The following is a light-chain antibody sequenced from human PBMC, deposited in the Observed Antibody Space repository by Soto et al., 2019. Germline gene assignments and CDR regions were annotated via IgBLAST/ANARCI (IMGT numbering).Light chain of an antibody. CDR2: GAS. CDR1: QSVNANY. CDR3: QQYAASPRT. Sequence: EIVLTQSPGTLSLSPRERATLSCRASQSVNANYLAWYQHKPGQAPRLLIYGASSRAPGIPDRFSGSGSGTDFTLTISRLEPEDFAIYYCQQYAASPRTFGQGTQVEVK. J-gene: IGKJ1*01. V-gene: IGKV3-20*01.